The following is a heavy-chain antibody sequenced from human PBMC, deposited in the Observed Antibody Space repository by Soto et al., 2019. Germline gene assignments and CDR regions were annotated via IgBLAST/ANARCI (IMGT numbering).Heavy chain of an antibody. CDR1: GGSISSYY. CDR2: FYYSGST. J-gene: IGHJ4*02. Sequence: SETLSLTCTVSGGSISSYYWSWIRQPPGKGLEWIGCFYYSGSTNYNPSLKSRVTISVDTSKKQFSLKLSSVTAADTAVYYCARGGWKLFDYWGQGTLVTDSS. CDR3: ARGGWKLFDY. V-gene: IGHV4-59*01. D-gene: IGHD6-19*01.